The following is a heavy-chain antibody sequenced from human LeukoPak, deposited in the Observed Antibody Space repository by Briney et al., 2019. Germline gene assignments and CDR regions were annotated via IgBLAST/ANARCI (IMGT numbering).Heavy chain of an antibody. Sequence: GRSLRLYCAASRFTCDDYAMHWLRQAPGKGLEGVSGISWNSGSIGYAHSVKGPFTISRDNAKNSLYLQMNSLRAEDTALYYCAKDRGFVQLWYFDYWGQGTLVTVSS. D-gene: IGHD5-18*01. CDR3: AKDRGFVQLWYFDY. CDR1: RFTCDDYA. J-gene: IGHJ4*02. CDR2: ISWNSGSI. V-gene: IGHV3-9*01.